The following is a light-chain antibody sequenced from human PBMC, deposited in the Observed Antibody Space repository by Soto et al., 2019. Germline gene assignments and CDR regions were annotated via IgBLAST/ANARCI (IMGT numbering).Light chain of an antibody. CDR3: PQYHTYSLT. CDR1: QSIGDS. V-gene: IGKV1-5*03. J-gene: IGKJ1*01. Sequence: DVQMTQSPSTVSASVGDRVTITCRARQSIGDSLAWYQQKPGKGPKVLIYRASSLQRGVPSRFSGSGAGTEFTLTNSSLQPDDHGTYYSPQYHTYSLTFGQGTKVEIK. CDR2: RAS.